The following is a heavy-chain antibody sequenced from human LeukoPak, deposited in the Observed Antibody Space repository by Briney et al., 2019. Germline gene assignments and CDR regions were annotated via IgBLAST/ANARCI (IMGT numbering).Heavy chain of an antibody. D-gene: IGHD5-24*01. CDR1: GFTFSSYA. Sequence: GGSLRLSCVVSGFTFSSYAMSWVRQAPGKGLEWVANIKQDGSEKYYVDSVKGRFTISRDNAKNSLYLQMNSLRAEDTAVYYCASYNSGDDAFDIWGQGTMVTVSS. CDR3: ASYNSGDDAFDI. V-gene: IGHV3-7*01. CDR2: IKQDGSEK. J-gene: IGHJ3*02.